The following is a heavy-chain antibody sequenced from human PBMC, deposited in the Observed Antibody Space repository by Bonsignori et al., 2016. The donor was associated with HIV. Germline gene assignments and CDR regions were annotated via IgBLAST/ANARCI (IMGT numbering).Heavy chain of an antibody. V-gene: IGHV3-23*03. J-gene: IGHJ4*02. Sequence: WIRQPPGKGLEWVSVTYGGDTGTYYADSVKGRFTVSRDDSKNTLYLQMISLRAEDTAVYYCAKDLREYSNDYWGQGTLVTVSS. CDR2: TYGGDTGT. CDR3: AKDLREYSNDY. D-gene: IGHD5-18*01.